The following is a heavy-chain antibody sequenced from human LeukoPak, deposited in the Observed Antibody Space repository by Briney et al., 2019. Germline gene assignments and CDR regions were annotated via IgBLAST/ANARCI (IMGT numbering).Heavy chain of an antibody. D-gene: IGHD6-19*01. J-gene: IGHJ1*01. CDR1: GGSISRFH. CDR3: ARALAVADYAEYFQH. V-gene: IGHV3-7*01. CDR2: IKQDGSEK. Sequence: ETLSLTCTVSGGSISRFHWSWVRQAPGKGLEWVANIKQDGSEKYYVDSVKGRFTISRDNAKNSLYLQMNSLRAEDTAVYYCARALAVADYAEYFQHWGQGTLVTVSS.